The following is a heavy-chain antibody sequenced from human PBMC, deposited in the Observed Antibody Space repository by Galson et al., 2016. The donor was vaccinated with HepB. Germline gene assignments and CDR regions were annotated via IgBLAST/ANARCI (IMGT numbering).Heavy chain of an antibody. CDR3: ARGPIVVVPPAIGWFDS. D-gene: IGHD2-2*01. CDR1: GDIFRSYA. J-gene: IGHJ5*01. CDR2: VIPYLNIA. V-gene: IGHV1-69*04. Sequence: SVKVSCKASGDIFRSYAINWVRQAPGQGLEWMGRVIPYLNIANSTQRLQGRVTITADKSTSTVFMELSGLRTEDSATYYCARGPIVVVPPAIGWFDSWGQGTLVTVSS.